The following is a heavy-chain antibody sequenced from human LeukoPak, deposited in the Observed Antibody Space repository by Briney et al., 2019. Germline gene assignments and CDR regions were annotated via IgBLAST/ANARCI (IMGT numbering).Heavy chain of an antibody. CDR3: ARERGIAAAGGGVGFYYYYYYMDV. CDR2: ISSSSSYI. CDR1: GFTFSSYS. V-gene: IGHV3-21*01. Sequence: GGSLRLSCAASGFTFSSYSMNWVRQAPGKGLEGVSSISSSSSYIYYADSVKGRFTISRDNAKNSLYLQMNSLRAEDTAVYYCARERGIAAAGGGVGFYYYYYYMDVWGKGTTVTVSS. D-gene: IGHD6-13*01. J-gene: IGHJ6*03.